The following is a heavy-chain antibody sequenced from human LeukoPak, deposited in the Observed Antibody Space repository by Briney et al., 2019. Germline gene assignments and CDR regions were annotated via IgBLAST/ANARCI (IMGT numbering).Heavy chain of an antibody. V-gene: IGHV4-59*01. D-gene: IGHD3-16*01. CDR1: GGSISSYY. J-gene: IGHJ6*02. CDR3: ARAGGGAPTYYYYGMDV. Sequence: ASETLSLTCTVSGGSISSYYWSWIRQPPGKGLEWIGYIYYSGSTNYNPSLKSRVTISVDTSKNQLSLKLSSVTAADTAVYYCARAGGGAPTYYYYGMDVWGQGTTVTVSS. CDR2: IYYSGST.